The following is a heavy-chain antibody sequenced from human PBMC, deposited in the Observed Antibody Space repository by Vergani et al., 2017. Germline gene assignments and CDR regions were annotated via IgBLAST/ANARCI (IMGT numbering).Heavy chain of an antibody. CDR1: GFTFSSYW. CDR3: ARDQATIYGSGSYYYYYYGMDV. D-gene: IGHD3-10*01. V-gene: IGHV3-74*01. Sequence: EVQLVESGGGLVQPGGSLRLSCAASGFTFSSYWMHWVRQAPGKGLVWVSRINSDGSSTSYADSVKGRFTISRDNAKNTLYLQMNSLRAEDTAVYYCARDQATIYGSGSYYYYYYGMDVWGQGTTVTVSS. J-gene: IGHJ6*02. CDR2: INSDGSST.